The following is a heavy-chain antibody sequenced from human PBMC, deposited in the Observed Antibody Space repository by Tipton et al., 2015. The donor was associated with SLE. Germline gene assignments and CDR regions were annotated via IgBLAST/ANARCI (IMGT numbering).Heavy chain of an antibody. CDR2: INHSGST. CDR3: ATSGSNDY. CDR1: GGSISSYQ. V-gene: IGHV4-34*01. J-gene: IGHJ4*02. Sequence: GLVKPSETLSLTCTVSGGSISSYQWSWIRQSPGKGLEWIGEINHSGSTNYSPSLKSRVSISVDTSKNQFSLNLSSVTAADTAVYYCATSGSNDYWGQGTLVTVSS. D-gene: IGHD1-26*01.